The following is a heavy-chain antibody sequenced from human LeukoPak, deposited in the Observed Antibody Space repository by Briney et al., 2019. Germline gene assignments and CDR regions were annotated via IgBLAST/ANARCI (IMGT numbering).Heavy chain of an antibody. Sequence: ASVKVSCKVSGYTLTELSMHWVRQAPGKGLEWMGGFDPEDGETIYAQKFQGRVTMTEDTSTDTAYMGLSSLRSEDTAVYYCATGPTDMVSWFFDYWGQGTLVTVSS. D-gene: IGHD2-21*02. CDR3: ATGPTDMVSWFFDY. V-gene: IGHV1-24*01. CDR2: FDPEDGET. CDR1: GYTLTELS. J-gene: IGHJ4*02.